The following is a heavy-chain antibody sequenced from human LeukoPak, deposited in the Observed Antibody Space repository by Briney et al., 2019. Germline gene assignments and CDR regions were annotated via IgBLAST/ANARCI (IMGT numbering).Heavy chain of an antibody. CDR2: IRYDGSNK. J-gene: IGHJ6*03. V-gene: IGHV3-30*02. CDR1: GFTFSSYG. D-gene: IGHD1-14*01. Sequence: GGSLRLSCAASGFTFSSYGMHWVRQAPGKGLEWVAFIRYDGSNKYYADSVKGRFTISRDNSKNTLYLQMSSLRAEDTAVYYCAKDALSANLPYYMDVWGRGTTVTVSS. CDR3: AKDALSANLPYYMDV.